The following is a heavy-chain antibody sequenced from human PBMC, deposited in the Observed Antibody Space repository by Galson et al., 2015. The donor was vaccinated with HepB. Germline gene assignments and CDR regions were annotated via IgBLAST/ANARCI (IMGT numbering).Heavy chain of an antibody. V-gene: IGHV3-23*01. CDR1: GFTFSSYA. D-gene: IGHD3-10*01. Sequence: SLRLSCAASGFTFSSYAMSWVRQAPGKGLEWVSAISGSGGSTYYADSVKGRFTISRDNSKNTLYLQMNSLRAEDTAVYYCAKDLKTGALVRGVPPGGMDVWGQGTTVTVSS. J-gene: IGHJ6*02. CDR3: AKDLKTGALVRGVPPGGMDV. CDR2: ISGSGGST.